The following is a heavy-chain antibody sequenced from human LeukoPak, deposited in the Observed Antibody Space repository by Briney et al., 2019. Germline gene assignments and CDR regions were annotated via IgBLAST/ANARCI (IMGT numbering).Heavy chain of an antibody. CDR3: ARGIPAAMPSLPEDWFDP. D-gene: IGHD2-2*01. Sequence: GASVKVSCKASGGTFSSYAISWVRQAPGQGLEWMGGIIPIFGTANYAQKFQGRVTITTDESTSTAYMELSSLRSEDTAVYYCARGIPAAMPSLPEDWFDPWGQGTLVTVSS. CDR1: GGTFSSYA. J-gene: IGHJ5*02. V-gene: IGHV1-69*05. CDR2: IIPIFGTA.